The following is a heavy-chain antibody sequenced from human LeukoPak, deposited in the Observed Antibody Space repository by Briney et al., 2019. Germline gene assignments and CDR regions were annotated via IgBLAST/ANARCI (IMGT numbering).Heavy chain of an antibody. Sequence: SETLSLTCAVYGGSFSGYYWSWIRQPPGKGLEWIGEINHSGSTNYNPSLKSRVTISVDTSKNQFSLKLSSVTAADTAVYYCARVAGGYCSSTRCPAYYYYYMDVWGKGTTVTVSS. CDR1: GGSFSGYY. D-gene: IGHD2-2*01. CDR3: ARVAGGYCSSTRCPAYYYYYMDV. CDR2: INHSGST. V-gene: IGHV4-34*01. J-gene: IGHJ6*03.